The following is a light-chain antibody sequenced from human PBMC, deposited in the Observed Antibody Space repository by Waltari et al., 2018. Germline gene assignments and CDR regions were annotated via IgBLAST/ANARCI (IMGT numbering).Light chain of an antibody. J-gene: IGKJ1*01. CDR1: QSISRH. V-gene: IGKV1-39*01. CDR3: QQSYSTPPRT. CDR2: ASS. Sequence: DIQMTQSRASLSASVGDRVTITCRASQSISRHLNWYQQRPGNAPKLLIYASSNLQSGVPSRFSGSGSGTEFTLTISSLQPEDFATYYCQQSYSTPPRTFGQGTKVEMK.